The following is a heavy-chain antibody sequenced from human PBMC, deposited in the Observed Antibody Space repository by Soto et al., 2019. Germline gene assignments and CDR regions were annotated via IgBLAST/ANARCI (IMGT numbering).Heavy chain of an antibody. J-gene: IGHJ4*02. CDR1: GGSISSHY. D-gene: IGHD1-26*01. CDR3: ARTQSYSGTYWGGFVD. CDR2: IYYSGST. V-gene: IGHV4-59*11. Sequence: QVQLQESGPGLVKTWETLALTCSVSGGSISSHYWSWIRQPPGKGLEWIGYIYYSGSTNYTPSLQSRVTISLDASKNQFSLILSSVTAADTAVYYCARTQSYSGTYWGGFVDWGQGTLVTVSS.